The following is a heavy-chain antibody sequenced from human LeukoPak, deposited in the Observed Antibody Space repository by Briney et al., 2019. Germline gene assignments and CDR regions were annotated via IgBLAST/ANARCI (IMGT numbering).Heavy chain of an antibody. D-gene: IGHD2-2*01. J-gene: IGHJ4*02. V-gene: IGHV4-4*02. Sequence: PSGTLSLTCAVSGGSISSSNWWSWVRQPPGKGLEWIGEIYHSGSTYYNPSLKSRVTMSVDTSKNQCSLKVSSVTAADTAVYYCARGYCSSTSCYEVYYFDYWGQGTLVTVSS. CDR2: IYHSGST. CDR3: ARGYCSSTSCYEVYYFDY. CDR1: GGSISSSNW.